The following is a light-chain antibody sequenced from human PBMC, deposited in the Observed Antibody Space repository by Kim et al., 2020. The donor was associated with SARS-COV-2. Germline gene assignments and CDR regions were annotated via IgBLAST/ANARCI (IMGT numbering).Light chain of an antibody. CDR1: QSVRSNY. CDR2: GAS. CDR3: HQYGSSPYT. Sequence: LTTGERATRSCRASQSVRSNYLAWFQQKPGQAPRLLINGASSRATGIPDRFSGSGSGTDFSLTISRLEPEDFAVYYCHQYGSSPYTFGQGTKLEI. J-gene: IGKJ2*01. V-gene: IGKV3-20*01.